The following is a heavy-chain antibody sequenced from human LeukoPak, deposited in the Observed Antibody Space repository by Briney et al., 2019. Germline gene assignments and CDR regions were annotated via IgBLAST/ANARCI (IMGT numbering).Heavy chain of an antibody. CDR1: GASISDYY. CDR3: ARAKAAAGIDYFDY. J-gene: IGHJ4*02. CDR2: IYYSGST. Sequence: SETLSLTCTVSGASISDYYWSWIRQPPGKGLEWIGYIYYSGSTNYNPFLKSRVTISIDTSKNQFSLKVSSVTAADTAVYYCARAKAAAGIDYFDYWGQGTLVTVSS. V-gene: IGHV4-59*13. D-gene: IGHD6-13*01.